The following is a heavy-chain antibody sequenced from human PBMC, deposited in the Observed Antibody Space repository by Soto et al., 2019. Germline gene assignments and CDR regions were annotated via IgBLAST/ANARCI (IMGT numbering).Heavy chain of an antibody. D-gene: IGHD6-13*01. J-gene: IGHJ6*02. V-gene: IGHV1-2*02. CDR1: GYTFPASY. CDR2: TRPNGGST. CDR3: ARGSVASAAERTGMDV. Sequence: EASANVSCNASGYTFPASYIHSVRHPPGQHFVWMGWTRPNGGSTDFAREFQGRFSMTWDTAISTAYMDLSSLRSDDTAVYYCARGSVASAAERTGMDVWGQGTTVTVSS.